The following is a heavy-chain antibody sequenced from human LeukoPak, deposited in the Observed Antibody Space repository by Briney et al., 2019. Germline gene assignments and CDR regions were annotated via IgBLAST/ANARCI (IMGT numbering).Heavy chain of an antibody. CDR3: ARGSEWELLSCDY. CDR1: GFTFSSYS. D-gene: IGHD1-26*01. CDR2: ISSSSSYI. Sequence: GGSLRLSCAASGFTFSSYSMNWVRQAPGKGLGWVSSISSSSSYIYYADSVKGRFTISRDNAENSLYLQMNSLRAEDTAVYYCARGSEWELLSCDYWGQGTLVTVSS. V-gene: IGHV3-21*06. J-gene: IGHJ4*02.